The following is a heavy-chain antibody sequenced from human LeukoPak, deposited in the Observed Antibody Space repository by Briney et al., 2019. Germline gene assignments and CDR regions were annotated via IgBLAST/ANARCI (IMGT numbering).Heavy chain of an antibody. CDR2: IKQDGSEQ. J-gene: IGHJ6*02. CDR1: GFTFSNYW. D-gene: IGHD3-10*01. Sequence: GGSLRLSCAASGFTFSNYWMSWVRQAPGKGLEWVANIKQDGSEQYYVDSVKGRFTISRDNAKNSLNLQMDSPRAEDTAVYYCVRYYGSGVGYYYYFYGMDVWGQGTTVTVSS. V-gene: IGHV3-7*01. CDR3: VRYYGSGVGYYYYFYGMDV.